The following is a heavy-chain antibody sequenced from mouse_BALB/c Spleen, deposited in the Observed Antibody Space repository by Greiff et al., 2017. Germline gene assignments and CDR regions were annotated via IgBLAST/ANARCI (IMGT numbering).Heavy chain of an antibody. CDR2: ISSGSSTI. CDR3: ARDYDYDDGFAY. Sequence: EVKLMESGGGLVQPGGSRKLSCAASGFTFSSFGMHWVRQAPEKGLEWVAYISSGSSTIYYADTVKGRFTISRDNPKNTLFLQMTSLRSEDTAMYYCARDYDYDDGFAYWGQGTLVTVSA. V-gene: IGHV5-17*02. CDR1: GFTFSSFG. D-gene: IGHD2-4*01. J-gene: IGHJ3*01.